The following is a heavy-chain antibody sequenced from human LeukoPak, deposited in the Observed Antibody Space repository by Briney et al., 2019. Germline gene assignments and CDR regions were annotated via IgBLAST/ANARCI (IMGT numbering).Heavy chain of an antibody. CDR3: ARGQVDTAMGITPFDY. Sequence: SVKVSCKASGGTFSSYAISWVRQAPGQGLEWMGRIIPIFGTANYAQKFQGRVTITTDESTSTVYMELSSLRSEDTAVYYCARGQVDTAMGITPFDYWGQGTLVTVSS. D-gene: IGHD5-18*01. CDR1: GGTFSSYA. J-gene: IGHJ4*02. CDR2: IIPIFGTA. V-gene: IGHV1-69*05.